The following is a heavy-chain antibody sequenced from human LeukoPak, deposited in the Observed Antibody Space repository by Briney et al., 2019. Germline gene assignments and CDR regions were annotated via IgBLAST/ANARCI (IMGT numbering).Heavy chain of an antibody. J-gene: IGHJ4*02. D-gene: IGHD3-22*01. CDR2: IYHSGST. CDR1: GGSISSDGNS. CDR3: ARSAMYYYDSSGPYYFDY. Sequence: PSETLSLTCAVSGGSISSDGNSRSWIRQPPGKGLEWIGYIYHSGSTYYNPSLKSRVTISVDRSKNQFSLKLNSVTAADTAVYYCARSAMYYYDSSGPYYFDYWGQGTLVTVSS. V-gene: IGHV4-30-2*01.